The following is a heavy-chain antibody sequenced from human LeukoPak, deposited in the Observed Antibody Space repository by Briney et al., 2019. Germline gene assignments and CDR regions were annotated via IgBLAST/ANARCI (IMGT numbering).Heavy chain of an antibody. D-gene: IGHD6-19*01. V-gene: IGHV3-30*04. J-gene: IGHJ4*02. CDR3: ARVKYSGGWYPCGY. Sequence: GGSLRLSCAASGFTFSSYAMHWVRQAPGKGLEWVAVISYDGSNKYYADSVKGRFTISRDNSKNTLYLQMNSLRAEDTAVYYCARVKYSGGWYPCGYWGQGTLVTVSS. CDR2: ISYDGSNK. CDR1: GFTFSSYA.